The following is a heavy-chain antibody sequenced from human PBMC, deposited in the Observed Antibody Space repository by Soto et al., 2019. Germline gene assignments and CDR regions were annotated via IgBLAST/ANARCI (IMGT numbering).Heavy chain of an antibody. Sequence: GGSLRLSCAASGFTFSTYAMSWVRRPPGKGLEWLSAISAGGGSAYYADSVKGRFTISRDNFRSTLYLQMNSLRAEDTAVYYCAKRDGGFDIWGQGTMVPVSS. D-gene: IGHD4-17*01. V-gene: IGHV3-23*01. CDR1: GFTFSTYA. CDR3: AKRDGGFDI. CDR2: ISAGGGSA. J-gene: IGHJ3*02.